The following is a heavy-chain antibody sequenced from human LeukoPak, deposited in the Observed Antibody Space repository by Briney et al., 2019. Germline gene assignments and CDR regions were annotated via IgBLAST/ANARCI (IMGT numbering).Heavy chain of an antibody. CDR3: ARDSPDGYTSGHYYYYLDV. D-gene: IGHD5-18*01. Sequence: PSETLSLTCTVSGGSLSRFYWAWIRQPAGRGLEWIGRIHSGGTTNYNPSLESRLTFSLDTSQNQFSLKLNSVTAAYTAVYYCARDSPDGYTSGHYYYYLDVWGKGTTVTVSS. J-gene: IGHJ6*03. V-gene: IGHV4-4*07. CDR1: GGSLSRFY. CDR2: IHSGGTT.